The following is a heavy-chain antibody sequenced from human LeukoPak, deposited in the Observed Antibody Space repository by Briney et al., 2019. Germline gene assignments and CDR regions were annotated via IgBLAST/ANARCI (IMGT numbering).Heavy chain of an antibody. Sequence: SETLSLTCTVSGGSISSTSYYWGWIRQPPGKGLEWIGNIYYSGSTYYNPSLKSRVTISVDTSKNQFSLKLSSVTAADTAVYYCARVSSGWHGYLDYWGQGTPVTVSS. CDR1: GGSISSTSYY. V-gene: IGHV4-39*01. CDR2: IYYSGST. D-gene: IGHD6-25*01. CDR3: ARVSSGWHGYLDY. J-gene: IGHJ4*02.